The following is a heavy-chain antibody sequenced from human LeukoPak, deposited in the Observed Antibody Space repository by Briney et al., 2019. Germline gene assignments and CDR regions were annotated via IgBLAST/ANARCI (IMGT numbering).Heavy chain of an antibody. CDR2: ISWNSGSI. V-gene: IGHV3-9*01. CDR3: AKGHSSSWYKFDY. J-gene: IGHJ4*02. CDR1: GFTFDDYA. D-gene: IGHD6-13*01. Sequence: PGGSLRLSCAASGFTFDDYAMHWVRQAPGKGLEWVSGISWNSGSIGYADSVKGRFTISRDNAKNSLYLQMNSLRAEDTALYYCAKGHSSSWYKFDYWGQGTLVTVSS.